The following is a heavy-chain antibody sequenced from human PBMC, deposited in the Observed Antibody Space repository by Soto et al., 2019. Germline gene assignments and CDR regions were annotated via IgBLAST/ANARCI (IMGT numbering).Heavy chain of an antibody. J-gene: IGHJ6*02. CDR2: INAGNGNT. V-gene: IGHV1-3*01. CDR3: ARHPNYNSAYYLPSYYGIDV. CDR1: GYTFTSYG. D-gene: IGHD3-22*01. Sequence: GASVKVSCKASGYTFTSYGIHWVRQAPGQRLEWTGWINAGNGNTKYSEKFEGRVTITRDTSESTAYLELSRLRSEDTAVYYCARHPNYNSAYYLPSYYGIDVWGQGTTVTVSS.